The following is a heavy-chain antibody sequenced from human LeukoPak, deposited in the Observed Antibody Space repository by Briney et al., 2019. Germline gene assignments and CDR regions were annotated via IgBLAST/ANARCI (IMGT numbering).Heavy chain of an antibody. CDR3: ATPPTVTRND. D-gene: IGHD4-17*01. Sequence: GGSLRLSCAASGFTFSSYAMSWVRQAPGEGREWVSSISGSGGRTHYADSVRGRFTISRDNSKNTLYLQMDSLRAEDTALYYCATPPTVTRNDWGQGTLVTVSS. J-gene: IGHJ4*02. V-gene: IGHV3-23*01. CDR1: GFTFSSYA. CDR2: ISGSGGRT.